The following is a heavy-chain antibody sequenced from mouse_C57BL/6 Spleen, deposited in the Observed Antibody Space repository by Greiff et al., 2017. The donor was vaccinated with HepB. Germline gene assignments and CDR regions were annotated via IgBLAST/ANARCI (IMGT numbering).Heavy chain of an antibody. CDR2: INSDGGST. V-gene: IGHV5-2*01. Sequence: EVKLLESGGGLVQPGESLKLSCESNEYEFPSHDMSWVRKTPEKRLELVAAINSDGGSTYYPDTMERRFIISKDNTKKTLYLQMSSLRSEDTSLYYCARMGDEGYFDVWGTGTTVTVSS. CDR3: ARMGDEGYFDV. J-gene: IGHJ1*03. D-gene: IGHD2-3*01. CDR1: EYEFPSHD.